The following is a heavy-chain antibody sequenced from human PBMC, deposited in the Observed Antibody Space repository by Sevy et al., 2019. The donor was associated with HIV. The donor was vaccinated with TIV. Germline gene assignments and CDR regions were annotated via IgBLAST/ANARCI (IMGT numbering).Heavy chain of an antibody. V-gene: IGHV3-23*01. CDR2: ISGSGANT. Sequence: GGCLRLSCAASGLTFSSYAMSCVRQAPGKGLEWVSAISGSGANTYYADSVKGRFTISRDNSKNTLYLQMNSLSAVDSALYSCAKDRVWSYPNDAFDIWGQGTTVTVSS. D-gene: IGHD1-26*01. CDR3: AKDRVWSYPNDAFDI. CDR1: GLTFSSYA. J-gene: IGHJ3*02.